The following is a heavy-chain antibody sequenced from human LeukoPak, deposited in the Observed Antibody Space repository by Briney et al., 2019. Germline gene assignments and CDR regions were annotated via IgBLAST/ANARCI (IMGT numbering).Heavy chain of an antibody. CDR1: GYTFTGYY. CDR2: INPNSGGT. J-gene: IGHJ4*02. V-gene: IGHV1-2*02. Sequence: ASVKVSCKPSGYTFTGYYMHWVRQAPGQGLAWMEWINPNSGGTNYAQKFQGRVTMTRDTSISTAYMELSSLRSEDTAVYYCARFKYCSSTSCYLDYWGQGTLVTVSS. D-gene: IGHD2-2*01. CDR3: ARFKYCSSTSCYLDY.